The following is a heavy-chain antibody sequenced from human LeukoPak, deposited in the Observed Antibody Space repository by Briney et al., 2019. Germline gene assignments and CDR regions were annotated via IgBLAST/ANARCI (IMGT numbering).Heavy chain of an antibody. J-gene: IGHJ4*02. CDR1: GFTFSSYG. CDR3: ARVWAYYYDSSGYYDPLSRGNDY. V-gene: IGHV3-30*02. Sequence: GGSLRLSCAASGFTFSSYGMHWVRQAPGKGLEWVAFTRYDGSNKYDADSVKGRFTISRDNAKNSLYLQMNSLRAEDTAVYYCARVWAYYYDSSGYYDPLSRGNDYWGQGTLVTVSS. CDR2: TRYDGSNK. D-gene: IGHD3-22*01.